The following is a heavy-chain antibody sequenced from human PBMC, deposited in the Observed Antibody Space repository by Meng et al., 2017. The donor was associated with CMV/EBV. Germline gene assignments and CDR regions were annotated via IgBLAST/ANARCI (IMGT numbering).Heavy chain of an antibody. Sequence: GSLRLSCAVYGGSFSGYYWSWIRQPPGKGLKWIGEINHSGSTNYNPSLKSRVTISVDTSKNQFSLKLSSVTAADTAVYYCARGGLDFWSGYYPSRYYGMDVWGQGTTVTVSS. V-gene: IGHV4-34*01. CDR1: GGSFSGYY. CDR2: INHSGST. J-gene: IGHJ6*02. D-gene: IGHD3-3*01. CDR3: ARGGLDFWSGYYPSRYYGMDV.